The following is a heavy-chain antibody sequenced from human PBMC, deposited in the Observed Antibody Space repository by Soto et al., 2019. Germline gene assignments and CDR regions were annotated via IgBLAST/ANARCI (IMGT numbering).Heavy chain of an antibody. V-gene: IGHV4-30-2*01. Sequence: PSETLSLTCAVSGGSISSGGYSWSWIRQPPGKGLEWIGYIYHSGSTYYNPSLKSRVTISVDRSKNQFSLKLSSVTAADTAVYYCARHVPDSSGYYYFVGEEFDPWGQGTLVTLSS. CDR3: ARHVPDSSGYYYFVGEEFDP. D-gene: IGHD3-22*01. J-gene: IGHJ5*02. CDR2: IYHSGST. CDR1: GGSISSGGYS.